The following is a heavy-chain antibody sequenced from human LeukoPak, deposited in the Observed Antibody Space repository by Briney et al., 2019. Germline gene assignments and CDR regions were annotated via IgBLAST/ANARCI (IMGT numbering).Heavy chain of an antibody. CDR2: ISSSSTI. CDR1: GVTFSSYS. CDR3: ARAKRNGFDI. V-gene: IGHV3-48*01. J-gene: IGHJ3*02. Sequence: GGSLRLSCAASGVTFSSYSMNWVRQAPGKGLEWVSYISSSSTIYYADSVKGRFTISRDNAMNSVYLQMNSLRAEDTAVYYCARAKRNGFDIWGQGTMVTVSS.